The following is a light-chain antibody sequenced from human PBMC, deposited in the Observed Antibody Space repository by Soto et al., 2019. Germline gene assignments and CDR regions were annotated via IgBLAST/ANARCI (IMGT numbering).Light chain of an antibody. Sequence: DIQMTQSPSTLSASVGDRVTITCRAIQSISTWLAWYQQKPGKAPKLLIYKASGLESGVPSRFSGSGSGTDFTLTISSLQPDDFATYYCQQYNSYSPLTFGGGTKVDIK. V-gene: IGKV1-5*03. CDR1: QSISTW. J-gene: IGKJ4*01. CDR2: KAS. CDR3: QQYNSYSPLT.